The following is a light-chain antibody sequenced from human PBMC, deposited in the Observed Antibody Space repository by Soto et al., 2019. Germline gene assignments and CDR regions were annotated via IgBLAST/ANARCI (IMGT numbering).Light chain of an antibody. CDR2: DVS. V-gene: IGLV2-11*01. CDR3: CSYAGSYTHYV. CDR1: SSDVGGYNY. Sequence: QSALTQPRSVSGSPGQSITISCTGTSSDVGGYNYVSWYRQHPGKAPKLMIYDVSKRPSGVADRFSGSKSGNTASLTISVLQAEDEADYYCCSYAGSYTHYVFGTGTKLTVL. J-gene: IGLJ1*01.